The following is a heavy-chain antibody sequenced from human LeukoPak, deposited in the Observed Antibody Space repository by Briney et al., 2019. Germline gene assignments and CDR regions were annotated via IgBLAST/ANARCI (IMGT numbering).Heavy chain of an antibody. CDR2: IGTASDT. J-gene: IGHJ6*03. V-gene: IGHV3-13*01. D-gene: IGHD1-1*01. Sequence: GSLRLSCAASGFTFSSFDMHWVRQPTGQGLEWVSTIGTASDTYYPGSVEGRFTLSRDNAKNSLYLQMNSLTAGDTAVFYCARGPPRGKYYYMDVWGKGTTVTVSS. CDR1: GFTFSSFD. CDR3: ARGPPRGKYYYMDV.